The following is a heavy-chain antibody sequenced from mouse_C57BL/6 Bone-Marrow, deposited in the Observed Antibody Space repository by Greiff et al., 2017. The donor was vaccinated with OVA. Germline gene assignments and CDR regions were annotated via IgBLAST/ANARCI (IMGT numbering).Heavy chain of an antibody. CDR3: ERDDYDVLAY. Sequence: QVHLQQPGAELVKPGASVKLSCKASGYTFTSYWMHWVKQRPGQGLEWIGMIHPNSGSTNYNEKFKSKATLTVDNSSSTAYMQLSSLTSEDSAVYYCERDDYDVLAYWGQGTLVTVSA. CDR2: IHPNSGST. D-gene: IGHD2-4*01. J-gene: IGHJ3*01. V-gene: IGHV1-64*01. CDR1: GYTFTSYW.